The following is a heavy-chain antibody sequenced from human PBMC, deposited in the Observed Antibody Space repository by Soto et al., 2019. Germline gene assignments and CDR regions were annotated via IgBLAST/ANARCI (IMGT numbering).Heavy chain of an antibody. CDR3: ARVIRGTYYNSPLDT. V-gene: IGHV1-2*02. Sequence: QVQLLQSGAEVKEPGASVKVSCKASGYTFTGYFMHWVRQAPGQGLEWMGWINPYSGGADYAQSFQGRVTMTRDTSISTVYMELSRLRFADTAVYYCARVIRGTYYNSPLDTWGQGTVVTVSS. CDR1: GYTFTGYF. CDR2: INPYSGGA. J-gene: IGHJ5*02. D-gene: IGHD3-10*01.